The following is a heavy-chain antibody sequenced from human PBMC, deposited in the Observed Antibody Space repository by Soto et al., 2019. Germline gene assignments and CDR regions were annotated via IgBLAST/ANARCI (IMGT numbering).Heavy chain of an antibody. CDR1: GGSISSSNW. CDR2: IYHSGST. D-gene: IGHD6-13*01. J-gene: IGHJ6*02. V-gene: IGHV4-4*02. Sequence: QVQLQESGPGLVKPSGTLSLTCAVSGGSISSSNWWSWVRQPPGKGLEWIGEIYHSGSTNYNPSLKSRVTISVDKFKNQFSLKLSSVTAADTAVYYCASLVRTMLVAAAVYYYYYYGMDVWGQGTTVTVSS. CDR3: ASLVRTMLVAAAVYYYYYYGMDV.